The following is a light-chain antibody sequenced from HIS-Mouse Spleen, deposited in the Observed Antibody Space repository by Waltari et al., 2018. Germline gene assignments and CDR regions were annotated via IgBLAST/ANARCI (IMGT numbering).Light chain of an antibody. Sequence: SSELTQDPAVSVALGQTVRITCQGDSLRSYYASWYQQKPGQAPVLVNYGKNNRPSGIPDRFSGSSSGNTASLTITGAQAEDEADYYCNSRDSSGNHVVFVGGTKLTVL. V-gene: IGLV3-19*01. CDR1: SLRSYY. J-gene: IGLJ2*01. CDR3: NSRDSSGNHVV. CDR2: GKN.